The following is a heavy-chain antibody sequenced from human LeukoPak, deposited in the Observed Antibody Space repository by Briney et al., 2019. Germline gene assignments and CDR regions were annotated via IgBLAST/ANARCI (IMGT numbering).Heavy chain of an antibody. V-gene: IGHV3-30*02. Sequence: SLTLSCAASGFRFSSYDIHCIRQAPSKGLEWVTFIESDGTKEYYADSVKGRFTISRDNSKNTVYVQMNTLRAEDTAVYYCAKEGSGWYYLDYWGQGTVVTVSS. CDR2: IESDGTKE. D-gene: IGHD6-19*01. CDR3: AKEGSGWYYLDY. J-gene: IGHJ4*02. CDR1: GFRFSSYD.